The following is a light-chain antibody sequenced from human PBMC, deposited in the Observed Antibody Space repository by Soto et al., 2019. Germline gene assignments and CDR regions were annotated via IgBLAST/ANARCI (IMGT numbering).Light chain of an antibody. CDR1: QSVSGY. Sequence: EIVLTQSPATLSLSPGERATLSCRASQSVSGYLAWYQQKPGQAPRLLIYDTSNRATGIPARFSGSGSGTDFTLTISSLEPEDCAVYYCHQRSNWPSTFGGGTKVEIK. J-gene: IGKJ4*01. CDR2: DTS. CDR3: HQRSNWPST. V-gene: IGKV3-11*01.